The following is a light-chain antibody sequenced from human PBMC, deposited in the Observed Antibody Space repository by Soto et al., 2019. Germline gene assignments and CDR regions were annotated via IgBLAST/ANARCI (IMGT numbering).Light chain of an antibody. J-gene: IGLJ1*01. Sequence: QSALTQPPSASGSPGQSVTISCTGTSSDIGAYIYVSRYQQHPGKAPKLMISEVSRRPSGVPERFSGSKSGNTASLTVSGLQADDEAHYYCSSYAGSNNFVFGTGTKLTVL. CDR3: SSYAGSNNFV. CDR1: SSDIGAYIY. CDR2: EVS. V-gene: IGLV2-8*01.